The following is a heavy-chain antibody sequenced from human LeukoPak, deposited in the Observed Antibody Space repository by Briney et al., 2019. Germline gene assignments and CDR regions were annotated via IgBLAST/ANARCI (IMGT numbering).Heavy chain of an antibody. CDR1: GGSFSGYY. J-gene: IGHJ5*02. Sequence: SETLSLTCAVYGGSFSGYYWSWIRQPPGKGLEWIGEINHSGSTNYNPSLKSRVTISVDTSKNQFSLKLSSVTAADTAVYYCASGRVADWFDPWGQGTLVTVSS. D-gene: IGHD2-15*01. CDR3: ASGRVADWFDP. CDR2: INHSGST. V-gene: IGHV4-34*01.